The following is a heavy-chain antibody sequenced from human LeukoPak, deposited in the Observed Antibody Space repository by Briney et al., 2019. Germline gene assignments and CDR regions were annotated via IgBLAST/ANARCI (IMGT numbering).Heavy chain of an antibody. J-gene: IGHJ4*02. CDR3: ASLIGGYSGYDADY. Sequence: PGGSLRLSCAASGFTFSNYWMHWVRHAPGKGLVWVSRINSDGSSTMYADSVKGRFTISRDNAKNTLYLQMNSLRAEDTAVYYCASLIGGYSGYDADYWGQGTLVTVSS. D-gene: IGHD5-12*01. CDR1: GFTFSNYW. V-gene: IGHV3-74*03. CDR2: INSDGSST.